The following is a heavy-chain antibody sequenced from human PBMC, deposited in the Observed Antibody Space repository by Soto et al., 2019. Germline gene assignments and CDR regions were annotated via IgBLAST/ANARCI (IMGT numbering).Heavy chain of an antibody. D-gene: IGHD6-13*01. J-gene: IGHJ5*02. Sequence: PSETLSLTCTVPGGSISSYYWSWIRQPPGKGLEWIGYIYYSGSTNYNPSLKSRVTISVDTSKNQFSLKLSSVTAADTAVYYCARDQGSSSWFWFDPWGQGTLVTVSS. CDR2: IYYSGST. V-gene: IGHV4-59*01. CDR3: ARDQGSSSWFWFDP. CDR1: GGSISSYY.